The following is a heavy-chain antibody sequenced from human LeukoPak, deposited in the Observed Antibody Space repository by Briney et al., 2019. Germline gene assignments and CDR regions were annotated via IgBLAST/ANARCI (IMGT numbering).Heavy chain of an antibody. CDR3: TTEIPIGSGNYYKNDY. D-gene: IGHD3-10*01. Sequence: PGGSLRLSCAASGFTFSNAWMSWVRQAPGKGLEWVGRIKSKTDGGTTDYAAPVKGRFTISRDDSKNTLYLQMNSLKTEDTAVYYCTTEIPIGSGNYYKNDYWGQGTLVAVSS. CDR2: IKSKTDGGTT. V-gene: IGHV3-15*01. CDR1: GFTFSNAW. J-gene: IGHJ4*02.